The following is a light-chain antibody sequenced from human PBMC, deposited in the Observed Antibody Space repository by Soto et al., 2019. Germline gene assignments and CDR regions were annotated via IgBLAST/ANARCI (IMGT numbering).Light chain of an antibody. Sequence: QSALTQPASVSGSPGQSVTISCTGTSSDVGSYNLVSWYQQHPGKAPKLMIYEGTKRPSGVSNRFSGSKSGNTASLTISGVQAEDEADYYCCSYSPTTTVMFGGGTKLTVL. J-gene: IGLJ3*02. V-gene: IGLV2-23*01. CDR3: CSYSPTTTVM. CDR2: EGT. CDR1: SSDVGSYNL.